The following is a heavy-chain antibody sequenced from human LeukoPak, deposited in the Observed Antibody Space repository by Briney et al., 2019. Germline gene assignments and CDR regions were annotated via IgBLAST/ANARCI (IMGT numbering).Heavy chain of an antibody. J-gene: IGHJ6*03. CDR1: GGSISSYY. V-gene: IGHV4-59*12. Sequence: SETLSLTCTVSGGSISSYYWSWIRQPPGKGLEWIGYIYYSGSTNYNPSLKSRVTISVDTSKNQFSLKLSSVTAADTAVYYCARGGKYSSSSGEYYYYYYMDVWGKGTTVTVSS. D-gene: IGHD6-6*01. CDR3: ARGGKYSSSSGEYYYYYYMDV. CDR2: IYYSGST.